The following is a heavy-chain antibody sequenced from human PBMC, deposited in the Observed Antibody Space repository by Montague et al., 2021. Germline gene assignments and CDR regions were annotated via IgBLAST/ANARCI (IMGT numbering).Heavy chain of an antibody. V-gene: IGHV4-59*02. CDR3: ATWPAYSTTWYCFDS. CDR2: IYYNNRNT. J-gene: IGHJ4*02. Sequence: SETLSLTCAVSGGSVSSSDWCWMLRQPPEGLEWCVDIYYNNRNTYNHPPLKSRVTISVDKSKNQFSLRLTSVTAADTAVYYCATWPAYSTTWYCFDSWGQGTLVTVSS. D-gene: IGHD2/OR15-2a*01. CDR1: GGSVSSSD.